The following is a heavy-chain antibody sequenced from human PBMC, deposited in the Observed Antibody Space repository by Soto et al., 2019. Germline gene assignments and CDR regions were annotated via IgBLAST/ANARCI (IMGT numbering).Heavy chain of an antibody. CDR1: GFTFSSYW. Sequence: GSLRLSCAASGFTFSSYWMSWVRQAPGKGLEWVANIKQDGSEKYYVDSVKGRFTISRDNAKNSLYLQMNSLRAEDMAVYYCARSQLPSYLDAFDIWGQGTMVTVSS. J-gene: IGHJ3*02. V-gene: IGHV3-7*01. CDR2: IKQDGSEK. D-gene: IGHD2-2*01. CDR3: ARSQLPSYLDAFDI.